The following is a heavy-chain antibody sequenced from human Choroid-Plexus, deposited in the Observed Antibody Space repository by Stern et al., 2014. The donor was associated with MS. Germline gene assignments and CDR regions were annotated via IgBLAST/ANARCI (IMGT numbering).Heavy chain of an antibody. J-gene: IGHJ4*02. Sequence: VQLVESGGGVAQPGRPLILSCAASGFTFSNFGMHWVRQAPGKGLEGEALISYDGSDKYYADSVKGRFTIFRDNSKNTLYMHMNSLRAEDTAVYYCAKDRQWSTYFFDYWGQGSLVTVSS. V-gene: IGHV3-30*18. CDR3: AKDRQWSTYFFDY. D-gene: IGHD2-15*01. CDR1: GFTFSNFG. CDR2: ISYDGSDK.